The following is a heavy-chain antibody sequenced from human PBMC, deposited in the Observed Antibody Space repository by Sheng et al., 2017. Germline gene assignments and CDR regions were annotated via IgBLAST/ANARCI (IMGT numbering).Heavy chain of an antibody. J-gene: IGHJ6*03. CDR1: GFSITTTGMX. V-gene: IGHV2-70*17. D-gene: IGHD6-6*01. CDR2: IDWDDDK. CDR3: ARMQKGGREHSSSSNYYYIDF. Sequence: QVTLRESGPALVKTTQTLTLTCSLSGFSITTTGMXVTWIRQPPGKSLEWLARIDWDDDKFYSTSLQTRLAILQGTXKNQVVLTMTNMDPVDTGTYYCARMQKGGREHSSSSNYYYIDFWGRGTTVTVSS.